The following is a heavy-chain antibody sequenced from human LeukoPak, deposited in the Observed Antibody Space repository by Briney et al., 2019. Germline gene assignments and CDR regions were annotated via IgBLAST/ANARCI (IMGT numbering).Heavy chain of an antibody. V-gene: IGHV4-4*02. CDR2: IYHSGST. Sequence: PSGTLSLTCAVSGGSISSSNWWSWVRQPPGKGLEWIGEIYHSGSTNYNPSLKSRVTISVDKSKNQFSLKLSSVTAADTAVYYCARGGNPNSSGWPGLHGGMWDVWGKGTTVTVSS. CDR3: ARGGNPNSSGWPGLHGGMWDV. J-gene: IGHJ6*04. D-gene: IGHD6-19*01. CDR1: GGSISSSNW.